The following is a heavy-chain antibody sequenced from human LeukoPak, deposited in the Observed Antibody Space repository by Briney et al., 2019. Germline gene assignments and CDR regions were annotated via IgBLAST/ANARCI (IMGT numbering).Heavy chain of an antibody. CDR3: ARDSRSGRITYYFDY. CDR2: ISSSGSTI. D-gene: IGHD3-16*01. Sequence: GGSLRLSCAASGFTFSSYEMNWVRQAPGKGLEWVSYISSSGSTIYYADSVKGRFTISRDKAKNSLYLQMNSRRAEDTAVYYCARDSRSGRITYYFDYWGQGTLVTVSS. CDR1: GFTFSSYE. V-gene: IGHV3-48*03. J-gene: IGHJ4*02.